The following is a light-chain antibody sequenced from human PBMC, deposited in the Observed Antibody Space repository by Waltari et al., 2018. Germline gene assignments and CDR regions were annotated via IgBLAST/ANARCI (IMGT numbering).Light chain of an antibody. Sequence: VVMTPSPLPLPVILGKPASISCKSSQSLIHSDGNTYLNWFQQRPGQAPRRLIYKVSDRDSGVPDRFSGSGSGTDFTLKISRVEAEDVGIYYCMQGTRWPRTFGQGTKVEIK. CDR1: QSLIHSDGNTY. J-gene: IGKJ1*01. CDR2: KVS. CDR3: MQGTRWPRT. V-gene: IGKV2-30*02.